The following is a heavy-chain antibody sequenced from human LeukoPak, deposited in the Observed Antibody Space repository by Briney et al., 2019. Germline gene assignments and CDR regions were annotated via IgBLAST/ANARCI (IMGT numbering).Heavy chain of an antibody. J-gene: IGHJ4*02. CDR2: LYYTGST. CDR3: AGGPTSGFDY. V-gene: IGHV4-59*08. CDR1: GDSISTYY. Sequence: SVTLSLTCTVSGDSISTYYWSWIRQPPGKGLEWIGYLYYTGSTNYNPSLKSRVTISVDRSKKQFSLKVSSVTAADTAVYYCAGGPTSGFDYWGQGTLVTVSS. D-gene: IGHD2-2*01.